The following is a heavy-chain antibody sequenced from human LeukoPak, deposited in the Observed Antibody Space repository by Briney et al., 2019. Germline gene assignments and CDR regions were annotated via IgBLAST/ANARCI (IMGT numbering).Heavy chain of an antibody. Sequence: SETLSLTCTVSGGSISSYYWSWVRQPPGKGLEWIGYIFYSGSTNYNPFLRSRVTMSVDTSKNHLSLKLNSMPAADTAVYYCARQTQDGFDIWGHGTMVTVSS. D-gene: IGHD4-23*01. V-gene: IGHV4-59*01. CDR2: IFYSGST. J-gene: IGHJ3*02. CDR3: ARQTQDGFDI. CDR1: GGSISSYY.